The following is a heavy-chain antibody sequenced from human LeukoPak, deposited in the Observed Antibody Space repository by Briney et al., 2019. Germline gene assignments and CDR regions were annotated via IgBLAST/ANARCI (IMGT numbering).Heavy chain of an antibody. V-gene: IGHV3-9*01. CDR2: ISWNSGSI. D-gene: IGHD1-1*01. Sequence: PGRSLRLSCAASGFTFDDYAMHWVRQAPGKGLEWVSGISWNSGSIGYADSVKGRFTISRDNSKNTLYLQMNSLRAEDTAVYYCAKTSIPQRSPYFDYWGQGTLVTVSS. CDR1: GFTFDDYA. J-gene: IGHJ4*02. CDR3: AKTSIPQRSPYFDY.